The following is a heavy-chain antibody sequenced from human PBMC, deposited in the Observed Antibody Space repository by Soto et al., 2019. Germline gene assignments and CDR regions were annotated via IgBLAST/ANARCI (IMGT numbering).Heavy chain of an antibody. J-gene: IGHJ4*02. CDR3: AAANYYDSSGYSIPYYFDY. Sequence: SVKVSCKASGFTFTSSAVQWVRQARGQRLEWIGWIVVGSGNTNYAQKFQERVTITRDMSTSTAYVELSSLRSEDTAVYYCAAANYYDSSGYSIPYYFDYWGQGTLVTVSS. CDR1: GFTFTSSA. D-gene: IGHD3-22*01. CDR2: IVVGSGNT. V-gene: IGHV1-58*01.